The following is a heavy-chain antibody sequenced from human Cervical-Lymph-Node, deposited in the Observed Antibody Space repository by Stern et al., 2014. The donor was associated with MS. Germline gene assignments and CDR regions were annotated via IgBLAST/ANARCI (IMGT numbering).Heavy chain of an antibody. Sequence: VPLVESGSELKKPGASGKVSCKASGYSFTHFALNWVRHAPGQGLQWMGWINPNTGNTSYAPAFTGRFVFSLDTSVSTAYLQISSLKAEDTAVYYCARDPHDYGDRFDYWGQGTLVTVSS. D-gene: IGHD4-17*01. V-gene: IGHV7-4-1*02. CDR1: GYSFTHFA. CDR2: INPNTGNT. CDR3: ARDPHDYGDRFDY. J-gene: IGHJ4*02.